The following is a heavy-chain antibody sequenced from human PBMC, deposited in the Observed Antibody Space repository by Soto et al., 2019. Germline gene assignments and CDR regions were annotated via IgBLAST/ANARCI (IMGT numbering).Heavy chain of an antibody. D-gene: IGHD3-10*01. V-gene: IGHV1-2*02. Sequence: QVQLVQSGAEVKEPGDSVRVSCEASGYTFTAYYIHWVRQAPGQGLEWMGWINPKFGDTTYAQDFQGRLTLTRDMSINTVYMDLSRLTSDDTAISYCARNMDYYYGPGSGNGHGVWGQGTTVNVFS. J-gene: IGHJ6*02. CDR3: ARNMDYYYGPGSGNGHGV. CDR2: INPKFGDT. CDR1: GYTFTAYY.